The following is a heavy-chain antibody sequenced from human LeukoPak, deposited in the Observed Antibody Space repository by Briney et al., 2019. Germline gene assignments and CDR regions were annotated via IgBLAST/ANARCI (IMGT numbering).Heavy chain of an antibody. CDR3: ARRPYHYHGLDV. Sequence: SETLSLTCSVSGDSISIYYWNWILQSPGKGLEWIGYFFYTGSTNYNPSLKSRVHMSVDTSKNQVSLTLRSVTAADTAVYYCARRPYHYHGLDVWGPGTTVIVSS. CDR2: FFYTGST. J-gene: IGHJ6*02. CDR1: GDSISIYY. V-gene: IGHV4-59*08.